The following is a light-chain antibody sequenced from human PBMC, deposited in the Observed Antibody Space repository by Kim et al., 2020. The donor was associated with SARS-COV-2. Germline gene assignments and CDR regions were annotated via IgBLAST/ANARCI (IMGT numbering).Light chain of an antibody. CDR2: KNN. CDR1: SSNIGGNT. V-gene: IGLV1-44*01. CDR3: ASWHDSLTGRV. Sequence: QSVLTQPPSASGTPGQRVTISCSGSSSNIGGNTVNWYQQVSGTAPRLLIYKNNQRPSGVPDRFSCSKSGTSASLAISGLQSEDEADYYCASWHDSLTGRVFGGGTQLTVL. J-gene: IGLJ3*02.